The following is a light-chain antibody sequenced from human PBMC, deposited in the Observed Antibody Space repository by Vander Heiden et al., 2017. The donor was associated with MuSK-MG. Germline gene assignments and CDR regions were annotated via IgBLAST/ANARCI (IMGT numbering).Light chain of an antibody. CDR3: QQYYSTLLS. CDR2: WAS. CDR1: QSVLYSSNNKNY. J-gene: IGKJ4*01. Sequence: DIVLTQSPDSLAVSLGGRATINCQSSQSVLYSSNNKNYLAWYQQRPGQPPKLLIYWASTRDSGVPDRFSGSGSGTDFTLTISSLQAEDVAVYYCQQYYSTLLSFGGGTKVEIK. V-gene: IGKV4-1*01.